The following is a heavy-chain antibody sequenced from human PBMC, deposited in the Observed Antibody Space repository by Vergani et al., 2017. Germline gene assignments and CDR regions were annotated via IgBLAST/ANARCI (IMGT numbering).Heavy chain of an antibody. CDR3: ARDRRLGFGELLSRYYYYGMDV. D-gene: IGHD3-10*01. J-gene: IGHJ6*02. CDR1: GGTFSSYA. CDR2: IISIFGTA. V-gene: IGHV1-69*06. Sequence: QVQLVQSGAEVKKPGSSVKVSCKASGGTFSSYAISWVRQAPGQGLEWMGGIISIFGTANYAQKFQGRVTITTDKSTSTAYMELSSLRSEDTAGYYCARDRRLGFGELLSRYYYYGMDVWGQGTTVTVSS.